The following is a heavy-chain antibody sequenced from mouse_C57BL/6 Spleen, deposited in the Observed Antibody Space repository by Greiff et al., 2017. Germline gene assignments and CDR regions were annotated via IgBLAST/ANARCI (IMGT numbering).Heavy chain of an antibody. V-gene: IGHV2-5*01. CDR3: AKNENYGYDDWFAY. CDR1: GFSLTSYG. D-gene: IGHD2-2*01. J-gene: IGHJ3*01. Sequence: QVQLQQPGPGLVQPSQRLSITCTVSGFSLTSYGVHWVRQSPGKGLEWLGVIWRGGSTDYNAAFMSRLSITKDNSKSQVFFKMNSLQADDTAIYYCAKNENYGYDDWFAYWGQGTLVTVSA. CDR2: IWRGGST.